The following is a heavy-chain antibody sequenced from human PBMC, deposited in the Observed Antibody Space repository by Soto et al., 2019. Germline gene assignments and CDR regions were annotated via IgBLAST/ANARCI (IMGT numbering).Heavy chain of an antibody. CDR2: IYWDDDK. J-gene: IGHJ4*02. Sequence: QITLKESGPPLVKPTQTLTLTCTFSGFSLSSTRMGVGWIRQPPGKALEWLALIYWDDDKRYSPFLKSRLTITKDTSKNQVVLTMSNMDPVDTARYYCAHIVVAGLGYYFDYWGQGTLVTVSS. V-gene: IGHV2-5*02. D-gene: IGHD6-19*01. CDR3: AHIVVAGLGYYFDY. CDR1: GFSLSSTRMG.